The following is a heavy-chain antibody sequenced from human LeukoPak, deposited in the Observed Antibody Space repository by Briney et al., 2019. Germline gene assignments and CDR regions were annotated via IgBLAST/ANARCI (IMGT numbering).Heavy chain of an antibody. D-gene: IGHD5-24*01. CDR2: ISTYNGNT. J-gene: IGHJ6*03. CDR3: ARVGEMATTRKDYYYYYMDV. Sequence: ASVKVSCKASGYTFTSYGISWVRQAPGQGLEWMGWISTYNGNTNYAQKFQGRVTITTDESTSTAYMELSSLRSEDTAVYYCARVGEMATTRKDYYYYYMDVWGKGTTVTVSS. CDR1: GYTFTSYG. V-gene: IGHV1-18*01.